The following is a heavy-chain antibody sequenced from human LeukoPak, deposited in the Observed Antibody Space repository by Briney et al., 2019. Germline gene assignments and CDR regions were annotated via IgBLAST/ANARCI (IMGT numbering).Heavy chain of an antibody. CDR2: IKQDGSEK. V-gene: IGHV3-7*04. CDR3: ARFGCSGGSCYDPWFDP. CDR1: GFTFSSYG. J-gene: IGHJ5*02. Sequence: PGGSLRLSCAASGFTFSSYGMSWVRQAPGNGLEWVANIKQDGSEKYYVDSVKGRFTISRDNAKNSLYLQMNSLRAEDTAVYYCARFGCSGGSCYDPWFDPWGQGTLVTVSS. D-gene: IGHD2-15*01.